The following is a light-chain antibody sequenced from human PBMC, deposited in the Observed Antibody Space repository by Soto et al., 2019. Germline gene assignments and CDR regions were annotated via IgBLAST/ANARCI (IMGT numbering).Light chain of an antibody. CDR3: QQYASSGT. J-gene: IGKJ1*01. V-gene: IGKV3-20*01. Sequence: EIVMTQSPATLSVSPGERATLSCRASQSVSSYLAWYQQKPGQAPRLLIYGASNRATGIPDRFSGSGSGTDFTLTISRLEHEDFAVYYCQQYASSGTFGQGTKVDI. CDR1: QSVSSY. CDR2: GAS.